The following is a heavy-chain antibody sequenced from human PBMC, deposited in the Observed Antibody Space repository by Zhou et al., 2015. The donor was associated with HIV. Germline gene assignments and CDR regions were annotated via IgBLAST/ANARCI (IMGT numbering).Heavy chain of an antibody. Sequence: QVHLVQSGAEVKKPGASVTVSCEASGYSFTGYYMYWVRQAPGQGLEWMGWFNPNSGGTNFAQKFKGRVTMTRDTSISTAYMELSRLTSDDTAVYYCAREAVPAAIPYGMDVWGQGTTVTVSS. CDR1: GYSFTGYY. V-gene: IGHV1-2*02. D-gene: IGHD2-2*02. CDR3: AREAVPAAIPYGMDV. J-gene: IGHJ6*02. CDR2: FNPNSGGT.